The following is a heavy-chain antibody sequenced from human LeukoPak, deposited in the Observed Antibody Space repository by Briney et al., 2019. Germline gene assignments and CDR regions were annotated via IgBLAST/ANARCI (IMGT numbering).Heavy chain of an antibody. CDR1: GGSISSYY. CDR2: RHYSGSF. D-gene: IGHD4-17*01. Sequence: PSETLSLTCTVSGGSISSYYWSWIRQPPGKGLEWIGYRHYSGSFNYSPSLKSRAIISLDTSKNQSSLRLSSVTAADTAVYYCARFDYGDSAGRAGPLNFWGQGTLVTVSS. CDR3: ARFDYGDSAGRAGPLNF. J-gene: IGHJ4*02. V-gene: IGHV4-59*01.